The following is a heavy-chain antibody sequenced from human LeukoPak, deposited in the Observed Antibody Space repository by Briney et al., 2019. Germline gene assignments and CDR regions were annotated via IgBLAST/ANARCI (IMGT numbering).Heavy chain of an antibody. CDR1: GFTFSSYS. CDR2: ISRNSNFI. J-gene: IGHJ4*02. D-gene: IGHD1-26*01. CDR3: VRDGVVGATARTYYFDY. Sequence: GGSLRLSCAASGFTFSSYSINWVRQAPGKGLEWVSYISRNSNFIYYADSVKGRFTISRDNPKNSVYLQMNSLRAEDTAMYYCVRDGVVGATARTYYFDYWGQGTLVTVSS. V-gene: IGHV3-21*01.